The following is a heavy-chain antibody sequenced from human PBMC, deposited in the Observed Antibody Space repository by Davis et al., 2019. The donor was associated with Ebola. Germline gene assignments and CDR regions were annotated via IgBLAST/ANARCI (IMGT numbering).Heavy chain of an antibody. CDR1: GFTFSNYA. V-gene: IGHV3-23*01. CDR2: ISGSGATT. Sequence: PGGSLRLSCAASGFTFSNYAMSWVRQAPGKGLEWVSGISGSGATTYYADSVKGRFTISRDNSKNTLYLQMNSLRAEDTAVYYCARDGSVFDPNWFDPWGQGTLVTVSS. D-gene: IGHD3-10*01. J-gene: IGHJ5*02. CDR3: ARDGSVFDPNWFDP.